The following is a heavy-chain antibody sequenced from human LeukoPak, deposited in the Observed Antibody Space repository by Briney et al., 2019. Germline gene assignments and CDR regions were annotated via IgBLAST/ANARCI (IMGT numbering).Heavy chain of an antibody. CDR2: IYTSGST. J-gene: IGHJ4*02. V-gene: IGHV4-61*02. CDR3: ASGSGYSGYDPTFDY. CDR1: GGSISSGSYY. D-gene: IGHD5-12*01. Sequence: SETLSLTCTVSGGSISSGSYYWSWIRQPAGKGLEWIGRIYTSGSTNYNPSLKSRVTISVDTSKNQFSLKLSSVTAADTAVYYCASGSGYSGYDPTFDYWGQGTLVTVSS.